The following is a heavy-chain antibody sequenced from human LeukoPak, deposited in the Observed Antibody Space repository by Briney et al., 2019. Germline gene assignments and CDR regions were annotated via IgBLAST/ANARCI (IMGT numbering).Heavy chain of an antibody. D-gene: IGHD2-15*01. CDR3: ATQEGYCSGGSCYRNNWFDP. Sequence: ASVKVSCKVSGYTLTELSMHWVRQAPGKGLEWMGGFDPEDGETIYAQKFQGRVTVTEDTSTDTAYMELSSLRSEDTAVYYCATQEGYCSGGSCYRNNWFDPWGQGTLVTVSS. V-gene: IGHV1-24*01. J-gene: IGHJ5*02. CDR2: FDPEDGET. CDR1: GYTLTELS.